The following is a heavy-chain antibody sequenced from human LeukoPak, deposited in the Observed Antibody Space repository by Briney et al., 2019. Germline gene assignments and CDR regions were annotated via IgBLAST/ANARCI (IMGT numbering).Heavy chain of an antibody. D-gene: IGHD3-3*01. CDR3: AKDIAYYDFWSGYTGFDY. Sequence: PGGSLRLSCAASGFTFSSYEMNWVRQAPGKGLEWVAVISYDGSNKYYADSVKGRFTISRDNSKNTLYLQMNSLRAEDTAVYYCAKDIAYYDFWSGYTGFDYWGQGTLVTVSS. CDR2: ISYDGSNK. J-gene: IGHJ4*02. V-gene: IGHV3-30*18. CDR1: GFTFSSYE.